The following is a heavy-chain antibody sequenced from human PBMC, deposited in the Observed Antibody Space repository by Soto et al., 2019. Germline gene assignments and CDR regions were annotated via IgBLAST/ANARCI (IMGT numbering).Heavy chain of an antibody. D-gene: IGHD2-2*01. Sequence: SETLSLTCAVSGGSFTSYYLSWIRQPPGKGLEWIGEINRSGSTYYNPSLKSRVTISVDTSKNQFSLKLSSVAAADTAVYYCARGREYHDRGAFDIWGQGTMVTVSS. V-gene: IGHV4-34*01. CDR1: GGSFTSYY. CDR2: INRSGST. J-gene: IGHJ3*02. CDR3: ARGREYHDRGAFDI.